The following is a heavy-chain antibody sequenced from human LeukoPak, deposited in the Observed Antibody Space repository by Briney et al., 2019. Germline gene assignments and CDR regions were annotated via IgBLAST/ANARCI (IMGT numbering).Heavy chain of an antibody. CDR3: AKCSATCYLGAFDV. CDR2: ISATGETT. D-gene: IGHD2-2*01. V-gene: IGHV3-23*01. Sequence: GGSLRLSCAASGXTFSSYAMSWVRQAPGKGLECVSVISATGETTRYADSVKGRFTISRDNSNNTLYLLMNSLRTEDTALYYCAKCSATCYLGAFDVWGQGTMVTVSS. CDR1: GXTFSSYA. J-gene: IGHJ3*01.